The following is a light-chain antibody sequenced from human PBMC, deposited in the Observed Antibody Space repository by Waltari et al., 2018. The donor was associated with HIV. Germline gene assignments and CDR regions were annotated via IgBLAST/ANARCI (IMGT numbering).Light chain of an antibody. CDR3: SSYKNNNTIV. Sequence: QSALTQPPSVSASPGQSVTISCTGTSSDIGSYNRVSWYLQPPGTAPRIIIYEFKNRPSGVPDLFSASKSGNTASLTISGLQAEDEADYYCSSYKNNNTIVFGTGTKVTVL. V-gene: IGLV2-18*02. CDR1: SSDIGSYNR. J-gene: IGLJ1*01. CDR2: EFK.